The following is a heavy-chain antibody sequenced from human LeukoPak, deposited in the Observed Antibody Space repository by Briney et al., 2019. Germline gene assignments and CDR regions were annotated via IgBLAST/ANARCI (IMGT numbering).Heavy chain of an antibody. CDR2: MYYSGSD. V-gene: IGHV4-59*01. CDR1: GGSISSYY. CDR3: ARVYYSGSSTGFDY. Sequence: PPETLSLTCTVSGGSISSYYCSWIRQPPGKGLEWIRYMYYSGSDNYHPSLKSRVTISVDMSKNQFSLNLNSVTAADTAVYYCARVYYSGSSTGFDYWGQGTLVTVSS. J-gene: IGHJ4*02. D-gene: IGHD1-26*01.